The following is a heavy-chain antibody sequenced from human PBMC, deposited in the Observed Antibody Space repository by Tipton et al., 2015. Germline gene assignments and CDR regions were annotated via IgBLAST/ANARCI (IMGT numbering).Heavy chain of an antibody. CDR3: SRGPRRLDF. Sequence: SLRLSCAASGFIFSNYGMHWVRQAPGKGLEWVAVISYDGSNTYCADSVKGRFTISRDNARNTLNLQMNSLRGEDTAVYYCSRGPRRLDFWGQGTLVTVSS. V-gene: IGHV3-30*03. CDR1: GFIFSNYG. CDR2: ISYDGSNT. J-gene: IGHJ4*02. D-gene: IGHD6-6*01.